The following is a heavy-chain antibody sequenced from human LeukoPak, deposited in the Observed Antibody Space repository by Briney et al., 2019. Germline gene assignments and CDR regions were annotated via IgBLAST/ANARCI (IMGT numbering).Heavy chain of an antibody. Sequence: PSETLSLTCTVYGGSISSGDYYWSWIRQPPGKSLEWIGYIYYSGSTYYNPSLKSRVTISVDTSKNQFSLKLSSVTAADTAVYYYARVVRYRGWYFDLWGRGTLVTVSS. CDR3: ARVVRYRGWYFDL. CDR1: GGSISSGDYY. V-gene: IGHV4-30-4*01. CDR2: IYYSGST. J-gene: IGHJ2*01. D-gene: IGHD6-6*01.